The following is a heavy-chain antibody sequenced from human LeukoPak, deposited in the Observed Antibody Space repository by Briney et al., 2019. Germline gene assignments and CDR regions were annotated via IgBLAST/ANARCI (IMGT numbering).Heavy chain of an antibody. D-gene: IGHD3-16*01. Sequence: SETLSLTCTVSGGSISSSNFYWGWIRQPPGKGLEWIGSIYYSGSTYYNPSLKSRVSISVDTSKNQFSLKLSSVTAADTAVYYCARAGGDAFDIWGQGTMVTVSS. V-gene: IGHV4-39*07. CDR3: ARAGGDAFDI. CDR2: IYYSGST. J-gene: IGHJ3*02. CDR1: GGSISSSNFY.